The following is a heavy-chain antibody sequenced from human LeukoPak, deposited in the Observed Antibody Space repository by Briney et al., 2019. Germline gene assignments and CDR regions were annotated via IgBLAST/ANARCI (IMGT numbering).Heavy chain of an antibody. D-gene: IGHD2-2*01. V-gene: IGHV3-7*01. CDR1: GFTFSIYY. CDR3: ARNIRWHQYMDV. CDR2: IKQDGSEK. J-gene: IGHJ6*03. Sequence: SGGSLRLSCAASGFTFSIYYRSWVRQTPGKGLEWVANIKQDGSEKYCVDSVKGRFTISRDNAENSLYLQMNSLRAEDTAVYYCARNIRWHQYMDVWGKGTTVTVSS.